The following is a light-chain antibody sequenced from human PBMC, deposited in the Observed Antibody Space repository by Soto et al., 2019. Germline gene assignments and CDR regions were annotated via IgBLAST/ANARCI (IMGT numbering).Light chain of an antibody. J-gene: IGKJ5*01. V-gene: IGKV1-9*01. CDR2: ASS. CDR3: QQLNTFPVT. CDR1: QGISSY. Sequence: DIQLTQSPSFLSASIGDRVTITCRASQGISSYLAWYQQTPGRAPKLLIYASSILHSGVPSRFSGSGSGTEVTLTISSLQPEDFATYDCQQLNTFPVTFGQGTRLDI.